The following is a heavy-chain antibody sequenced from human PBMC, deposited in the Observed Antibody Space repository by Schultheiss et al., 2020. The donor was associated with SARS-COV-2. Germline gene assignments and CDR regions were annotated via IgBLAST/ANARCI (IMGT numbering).Heavy chain of an antibody. CDR2: ISSSSSSSYI. V-gene: IGHV3-21*01. J-gene: IGHJ3*02. CDR1: GFAFTTYT. Sequence: GESLKISCAASGFAFTTYTMDWVRQAPGKGLEWVSSISSSSSSSYIYYADSVKGRFTISRDNAKNSLYLQMSSLRAEDTAVYYCARDRNIVGGDAFDIWGQGTMVTVSS. CDR3: ARDRNIVGGDAFDI. D-gene: IGHD1-26*01.